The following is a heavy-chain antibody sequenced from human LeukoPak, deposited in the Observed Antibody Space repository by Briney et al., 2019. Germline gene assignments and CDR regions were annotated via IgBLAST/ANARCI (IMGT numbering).Heavy chain of an antibody. CDR2: ISGSGGST. CDR3: ARRYGDYYYNYMDV. CDR1: GFTFSSYS. D-gene: IGHD4-17*01. V-gene: IGHV3-23*01. Sequence: GGSLRLSCAASGFTFSSYSMNWVRQAPGKGLEWVSTISGSGGSTYFADFVKGRFTISRDNSKNTLYLQMNSLSAEDTAVYYCARRYGDYYYNYMDVWDKGTTVTVSS. J-gene: IGHJ6*03.